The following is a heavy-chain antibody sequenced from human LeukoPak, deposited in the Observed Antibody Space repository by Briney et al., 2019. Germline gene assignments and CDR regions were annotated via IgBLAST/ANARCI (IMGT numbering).Heavy chain of an antibody. J-gene: IGHJ6*04. CDR1: GFTFSSYG. CDR3: AKDRGDIVVVPAAMDV. Sequence: GGSLRLSCAASGFTFSSYGMHWVRQAPGKGLEWVAFLRYDGSNKYYADSVKGRFTISRDNSKNTLYLQMNSLRAEDTAVYYCAKDRGDIVVVPAAMDVWGKGTTVTASS. CDR2: LRYDGSNK. D-gene: IGHD2-2*01. V-gene: IGHV3-30*02.